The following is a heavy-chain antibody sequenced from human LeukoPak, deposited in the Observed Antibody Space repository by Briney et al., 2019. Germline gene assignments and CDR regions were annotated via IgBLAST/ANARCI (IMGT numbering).Heavy chain of an antibody. CDR1: GYTFTSYY. Sequence: ASVKVSCKASGYTFTSYYIHWVRQAPGQGLEWMGIINPSGGSTSYAQNFQGRVTMTRDTSTSTVYMELSSLRPEDTAVYYCARPMVRGVIEDYWGQGTLVTVSS. CDR3: ARPMVRGVIEDY. D-gene: IGHD3-10*01. J-gene: IGHJ4*02. V-gene: IGHV1-46*01. CDR2: INPSGGST.